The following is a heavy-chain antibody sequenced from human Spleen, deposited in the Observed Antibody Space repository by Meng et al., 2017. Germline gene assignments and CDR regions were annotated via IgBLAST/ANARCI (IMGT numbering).Heavy chain of an antibody. Sequence: APLRNSGAEGNNPGPSVKCSCTASGYPFTGFYMHWARQVPGQGLEWMGRINPDRGGTNYTQKFQGRVTKTRDTSLRTAYMELRRVRSGDTAVYFCARASMTTLTTPWLIDASWGQGTLVTVSS. D-gene: IGHD4-17*01. CDR2: INPDRGGT. V-gene: IGHV1-2*06. J-gene: IGHJ5*02. CDR1: GYPFTGFY. CDR3: ARASMTTLTTPWLIDAS.